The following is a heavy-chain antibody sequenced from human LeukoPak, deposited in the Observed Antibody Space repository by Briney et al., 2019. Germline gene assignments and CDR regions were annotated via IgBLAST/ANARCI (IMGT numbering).Heavy chain of an antibody. J-gene: IGHJ4*02. CDR2: ISSSSTI. D-gene: IGHD3-10*01. CDR3: AKDRGQYYYGSGDY. V-gene: IGHV3-48*01. Sequence: PGGSLRLSCAASGFTFSSYSMNWVRQAPGKGLEWVSYISSSSTIYYADSVKGRFTISRDNSKNSLYLQMNSLRAEDTAVYYCAKDRGQYYYGSGDYWGQGTLVTVSS. CDR1: GFTFSSYS.